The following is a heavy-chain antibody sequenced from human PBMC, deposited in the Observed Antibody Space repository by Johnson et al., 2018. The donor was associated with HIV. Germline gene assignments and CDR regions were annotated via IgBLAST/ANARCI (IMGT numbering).Heavy chain of an antibody. Sequence: QVQLVESGGGVVQPGRSLRLSCAASGFTFSSYAMHWVRQAPGKGLEWVSVIYSGGSTYYVDSVKGRFTISRDNAKNSLYLQMNSLRAEDTALYYCASVLGRGYSGYDKNYDAFDIWGQGTMVTVSS. D-gene: IGHD5-12*01. J-gene: IGHJ3*02. V-gene: IGHV3-NL1*01. CDR1: GFTFSSYA. CDR3: ASVLGRGYSGYDKNYDAFDI. CDR2: IYSGGST.